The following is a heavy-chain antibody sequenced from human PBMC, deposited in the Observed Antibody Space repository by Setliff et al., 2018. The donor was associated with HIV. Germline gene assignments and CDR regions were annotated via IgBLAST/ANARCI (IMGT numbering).Heavy chain of an antibody. CDR3: MRGRSITIFGVAYFDF. D-gene: IGHD3-3*01. J-gene: IGHJ4*02. V-gene: IGHV4-34*01. CDR2: IDHSGST. CDR1: DGSFSGYY. Sequence: SETLSLTCAVYDGSFSGYYWSWIRQPPGKGLEWIGEIDHSGSTNYNPSLKSRVTISVDMSNNKFSLKVTSVTAADTAVYYCMRGRSITIFGVAYFDFWGQGTLVTSPQ.